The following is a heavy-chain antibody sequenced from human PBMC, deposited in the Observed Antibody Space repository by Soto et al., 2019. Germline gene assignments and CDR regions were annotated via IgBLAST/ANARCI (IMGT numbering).Heavy chain of an antibody. V-gene: IGHV3-30*18. CDR2: ISYDGSNK. D-gene: IGHD3-9*01. J-gene: IGHJ6*04. CDR1: GFTFSSYG. CDR3: AKSLFFYDILTGQDV. Sequence: GGSLRLSCAASGFTFSSYGMHWVRQAPGKGLEWVAVISYDGSNKYYADSVKGRFTISRDNSKNTLYLQMNSLRAEDTAVYYCAKSLFFYDILTGQDVWGKGTTVTVSS.